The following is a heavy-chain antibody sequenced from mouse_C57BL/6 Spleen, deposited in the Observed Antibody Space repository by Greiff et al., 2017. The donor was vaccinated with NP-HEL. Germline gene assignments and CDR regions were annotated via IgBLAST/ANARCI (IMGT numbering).Heavy chain of an antibody. D-gene: IGHD2-1*01. CDR1: GYSITSGYY. V-gene: IGHV3-6*01. J-gene: IGHJ3*01. CDR3: ANYGNLAWFAY. CDR2: ISYDGSN. Sequence: EVQLQESGPGLVKPSQSLSLTCSVTGYSITSGYYWNWIRQFPGNKLEWMGYISYDGSNNYNPSLKNRISITRDTSKNQFFLKLNSVTTEDTATYYCANYGNLAWFAYWGQGTLVTVSA.